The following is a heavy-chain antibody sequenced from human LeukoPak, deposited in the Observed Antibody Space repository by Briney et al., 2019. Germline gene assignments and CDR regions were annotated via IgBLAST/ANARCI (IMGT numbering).Heavy chain of an antibody. CDR3: AKDPGYSSSWGFDY. CDR1: GLTFSSYG. CDR2: ISYDGSNK. D-gene: IGHD6-13*01. Sequence: GGSLRLSCAASGLTFSSYGMHWVRQAPGKGLEWVAVISYDGSNKYYADSVKGRFTISRDNSKNTLYLQMNSLRAEDTAVYYCAKDPGYSSSWGFDYWGQGTLVTVSS. V-gene: IGHV3-30*18. J-gene: IGHJ4*02.